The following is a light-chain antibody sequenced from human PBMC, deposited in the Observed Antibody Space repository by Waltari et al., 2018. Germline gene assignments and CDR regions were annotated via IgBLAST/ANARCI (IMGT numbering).Light chain of an antibody. J-gene: IGKJ1*01. CDR3: QQSYSIPPWT. CDR2: SAS. CDR1: QTIATY. V-gene: IGKV1-39*01. Sequence: DIQMTQSPPSLSASVGDRVTITCRASQTIATYLNWYQQKPGKAPELLLSSASHLQSGVPSRFSGSGSGTEFTLTISSVQPEDFATYYCQQSYSIPPWTFGQGTKVDIK.